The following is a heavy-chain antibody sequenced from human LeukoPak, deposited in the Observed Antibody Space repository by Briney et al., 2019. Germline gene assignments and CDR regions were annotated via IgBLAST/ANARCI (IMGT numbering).Heavy chain of an antibody. V-gene: IGHV4-39*01. D-gene: IGHD3-9*01. Sequence: SETLSLTCTVSGGSISSSSYYWVWIRQPPGKGLEWIGSIYYSGSTYSNPTLKSRVTISVDTSKNQFSLKLSSVTAADTAVYYCARGQAGNYDILTGFTGDASDIWGQGTMVTVSS. CDR2: IYYSGST. CDR3: ARGQAGNYDILTGFTGDASDI. J-gene: IGHJ3*02. CDR1: GGSISSSSYY.